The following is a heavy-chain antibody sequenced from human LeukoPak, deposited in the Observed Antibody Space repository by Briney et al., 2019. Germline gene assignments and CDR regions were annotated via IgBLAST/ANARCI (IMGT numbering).Heavy chain of an antibody. CDR1: GFTFSDYY. Sequence: PGGSLRLSCAASGFTFSDYYMSWIRQAPGKGLEWVSYISSSGSTMYYADSVKGRFTISRDNAKNSLYLQMNSLRAEDTAVYYCARAPWYYDSSSFDYWGQGTLVTVSS. CDR2: ISSSGSTM. CDR3: ARAPWYYDSSSFDY. D-gene: IGHD3-22*01. J-gene: IGHJ4*02. V-gene: IGHV3-11*01.